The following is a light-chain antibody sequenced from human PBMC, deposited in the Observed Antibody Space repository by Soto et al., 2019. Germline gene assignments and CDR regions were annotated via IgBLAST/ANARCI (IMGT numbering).Light chain of an antibody. J-gene: IGKJ1*01. V-gene: IGKV1-5*03. CDR1: QSISSW. CDR2: KAS. CDR3: QQYNAYPCT. Sequence: DIQLTQSPSTLSASVGDRVTITCRASQSISSWLAWYQQKPGKAPKLLIYKASTLESGVPSNFSGSGSGTEFSPTISSLQPEDFVTYYCQQYNAYPCTFGQGTKVDIK.